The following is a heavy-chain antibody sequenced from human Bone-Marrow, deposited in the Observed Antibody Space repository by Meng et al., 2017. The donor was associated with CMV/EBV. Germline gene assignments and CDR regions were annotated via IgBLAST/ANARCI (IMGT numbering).Heavy chain of an antibody. D-gene: IGHD3-22*01. CDR3: ARDHSRYYYDSSGYYPGAFDI. J-gene: IGHJ3*02. V-gene: IGHV3-7*01. CDR2: IKEDGSQK. CDR1: GFTFSSYW. Sequence: GESLKISCAASGFTFSSYWMSWVRQVPGKGLEWVASIKEDGSQKYYVDSVKGRFTLSRDNAKNSLYLQMNSLRAEDTSVYFCARDHSRYYYDSSGYYPGAFDIWGQGTMVTVSS.